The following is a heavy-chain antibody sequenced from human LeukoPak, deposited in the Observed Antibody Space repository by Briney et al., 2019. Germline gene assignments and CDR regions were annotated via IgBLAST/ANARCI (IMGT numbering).Heavy chain of an antibody. D-gene: IGHD6-13*01. V-gene: IGHV3-74*01. J-gene: IGHJ4*02. CDR1: GFTFSSYW. CDR2: INSDGSIT. Sequence: QPGGSLRLSCAASGFTFSSYWMHCVRQAPGRGLVWVSRINSDGSITTYADSVKGRFTISRDNAKNTLYLQMNSLRVEDTAVYYCASQGTGIAAADYWGQGTLVTVSS. CDR3: ASQGTGIAAADY.